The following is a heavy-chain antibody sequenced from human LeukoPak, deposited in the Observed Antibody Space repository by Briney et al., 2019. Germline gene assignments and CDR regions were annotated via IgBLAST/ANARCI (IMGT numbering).Heavy chain of an antibody. Sequence: GGSLRLSCAASGFTFSSYAMSWVRQAPGKGLEWVSAISGSGGSTYYADSVKGRFTISRDNSKNTLYLQMNSLRAEDTAVYYCAKPEHYYDSSGYFYFDYWGQGTLVTVSS. V-gene: IGHV3-23*01. CDR1: GFTFSSYA. CDR2: ISGSGGST. CDR3: AKPEHYYDSSGYFYFDY. J-gene: IGHJ4*02. D-gene: IGHD3-22*01.